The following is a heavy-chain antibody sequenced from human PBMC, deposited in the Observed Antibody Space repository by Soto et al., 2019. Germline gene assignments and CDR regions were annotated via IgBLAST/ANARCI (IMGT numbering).Heavy chain of an antibody. CDR3: ARDSPPVDY. CDR2: ISAYNGNT. V-gene: IGHV1-18*01. CDR1: GYTFSSYG. J-gene: IGHJ4*02. Sequence: QVQLVQSGAEVKKPGASVKVSCKASGYTFSSYGISWVRQAPGQGRAWMGWISAYNGNTKYAQKIQGRVTMTTDTSTRPAYMELRSLSSDDKAVYYCARDSPPVDYWGQGTLVTVSS.